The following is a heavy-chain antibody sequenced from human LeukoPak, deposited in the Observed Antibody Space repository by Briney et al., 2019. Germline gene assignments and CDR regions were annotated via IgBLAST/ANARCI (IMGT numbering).Heavy chain of an antibody. J-gene: IGHJ4*02. CDR1: GGTFSSYA. CDR2: IIPIFGTA. Sequence: GASVTVSCKASGGTFSSYASSWVRQAPGEGLEGMGGIIPIFGTANYAQKFKGGVTITAEESTPTAYMELSSLRSEDTAVYYCASGGIAVAQTFDYWGQGTLVTVSS. V-gene: IGHV1-69*01. D-gene: IGHD6-19*01. CDR3: ASGGIAVAQTFDY.